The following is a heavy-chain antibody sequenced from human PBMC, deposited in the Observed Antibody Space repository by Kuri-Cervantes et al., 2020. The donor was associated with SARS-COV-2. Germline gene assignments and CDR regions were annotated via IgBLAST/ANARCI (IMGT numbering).Heavy chain of an antibody. J-gene: IGHJ4*02. CDR1: GFSLTTSGMC. V-gene: IGHV2-70*11. CDR3: ARVQATTVIADF. D-gene: IGHD4-11*01. CDR2: IDWDDDK. Sequence: SGPTLVKPTQTLTLTCTFSGFSLTTSGMCAAWIRQPPGKALEWLARIDWDDDKYYKTSLNTRLSISKDTSKDQVVLTMTNVDPVDTATYYCARVQATTVIADFWGQGTLVTVSS.